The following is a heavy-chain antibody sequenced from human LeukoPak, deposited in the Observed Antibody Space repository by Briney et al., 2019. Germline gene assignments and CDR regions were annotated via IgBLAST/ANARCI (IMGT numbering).Heavy chain of an antibody. CDR3: SGEFSFLWADLFSGVFDI. CDR1: GYTFSSYG. J-gene: IGHJ3*02. Sequence: GASVKVSCKASGYTFSSYGINWVRQAPGQGLEWMGWISVINSGNTRYAQNFQGRLTMTTDTSTTTAYMELRSLRSDDTAVYYCSGEFSFLWADLFSGVFDIWGQGTMVTVS. D-gene: IGHD2-21*01. CDR2: ISVINSGNT. V-gene: IGHV1-18*01.